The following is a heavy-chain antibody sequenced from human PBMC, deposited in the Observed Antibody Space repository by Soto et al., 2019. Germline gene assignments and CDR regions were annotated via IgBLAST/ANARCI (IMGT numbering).Heavy chain of an antibody. CDR2: INHSGST. D-gene: IGHD2-15*01. Sequence: QVQLQQWGAGLLKPSETLSLTCAVYGGSFSGYYWSWIRQPPGKGLEWIGEINHSGSTNYNPSLNSRVTISVDTSKNQFSLKLSSVTAADTAVYYCARGRRGGLPTQEQGYCSGGSCYSGLSYFDYWGQGTLVTVSS. V-gene: IGHV4-34*01. CDR3: ARGRRGGLPTQEQGYCSGGSCYSGLSYFDY. CDR1: GGSFSGYY. J-gene: IGHJ4*02.